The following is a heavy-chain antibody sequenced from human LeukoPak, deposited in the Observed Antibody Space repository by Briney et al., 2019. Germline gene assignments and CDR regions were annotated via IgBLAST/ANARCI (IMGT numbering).Heavy chain of an antibody. J-gene: IGHJ6*02. CDR2: ISGSGGST. CDR1: GFTFSSYA. V-gene: IGHV3-23*01. CDR3: AKDPSANGYDFWSAHKGGGMDV. D-gene: IGHD3-3*01. Sequence: GGSLRLSCAASGFTFSSYAMSWVRQAPGKGLEWVSAISGSGGSTYYADSVKGRFTISRDNSKNTLYLQMNSLRAEDTAVYYCAKDPSANGYDFWSAHKGGGMDVWGQGTTVTVSS.